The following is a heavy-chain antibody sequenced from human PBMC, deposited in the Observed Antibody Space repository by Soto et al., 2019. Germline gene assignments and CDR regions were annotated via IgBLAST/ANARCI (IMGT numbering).Heavy chain of an antibody. Sequence: EVHLLESGGXXVXPGGSLXLSCAASGLTFKSYAMSWVRQAPXXGLEWVSGISGSGGSTDYADSVKGRFTISRDNSKNTLYLQMNSLRVEDMALYYCAKGQYSGVAGGLDYWGQGTQVTVSS. D-gene: IGHD1-26*01. CDR3: AKGQYSGVAGGLDY. V-gene: IGHV3-23*01. CDR2: ISGSGGST. J-gene: IGHJ4*02. CDR1: GLTFKSYA.